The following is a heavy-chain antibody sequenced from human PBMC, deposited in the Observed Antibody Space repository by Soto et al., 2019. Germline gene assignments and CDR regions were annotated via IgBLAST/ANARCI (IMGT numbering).Heavy chain of an antibody. CDR1: GGSFSGYY. V-gene: IGHV4-34*01. CDR2: INHSGST. J-gene: IGHJ2*01. Sequence: QVQLQQWGAGLLKPSETLSLTCAVYGGSFSGYYWSWIRQPPGKGLEWIGEINHSGSTNYNPSLKSRVTISVDTSKNQFSLMLSSVTAADTAVYYCARGRIAVAGTRYFDLWGRGTLVTVSS. D-gene: IGHD6-19*01. CDR3: ARGRIAVAGTRYFDL.